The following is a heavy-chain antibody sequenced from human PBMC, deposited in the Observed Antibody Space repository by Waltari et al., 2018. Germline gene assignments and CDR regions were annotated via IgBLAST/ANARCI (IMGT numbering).Heavy chain of an antibody. J-gene: IGHJ4*02. V-gene: IGHV3-30*02. CDR3: ARDLTPKQDDYAFDY. D-gene: IGHD4-17*01. Sequence: QVQLVESGGGVVQPGGPVRLSCVASGVMFRNYGMHWVRQAPGKGLEWVAFIRFDGSLKDYTDSVSGRFTISRDNSKDTLSLQMDSLRAEDTAVYYCARDLTPKQDDYAFDYWGQGALVTVSS. CDR1: GVMFRNYG. CDR2: IRFDGSLK.